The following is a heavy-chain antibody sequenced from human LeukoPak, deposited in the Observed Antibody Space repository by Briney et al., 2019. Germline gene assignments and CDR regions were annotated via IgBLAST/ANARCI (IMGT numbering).Heavy chain of an antibody. CDR2: IYPGDSDT. Sequence: GESLKISCKGSGYSFTSYWIGWVRQMPGKGLEWMGIIYPGDSDTRHSPSFQGQVTISADKSISTAYLQWSSLKASDTAMYYCARRYYYDSSGYYYPAYYFDYWGQGTLVTVSS. V-gene: IGHV5-51*01. CDR3: ARRYYYDSSGYYYPAYYFDY. J-gene: IGHJ4*02. D-gene: IGHD3-22*01. CDR1: GYSFTSYW.